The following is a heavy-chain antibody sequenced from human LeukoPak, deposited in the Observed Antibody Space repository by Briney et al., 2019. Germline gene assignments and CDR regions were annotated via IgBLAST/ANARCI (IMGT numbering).Heavy chain of an antibody. J-gene: IGHJ4*02. CDR3: ARRGTSSLDY. Sequence: ASVKVSCKASGYTFTIYAMHWVRQAPGQRLEWMGWINGGNGNTKYSKEFQGRVTFTRDTSASTAYMDLSSLRSEDMAVYYCARRGTSSLDYWGQGTLVTVSS. D-gene: IGHD2-2*01. V-gene: IGHV1-3*03. CDR2: INGGNGNT. CDR1: GYTFTIYA.